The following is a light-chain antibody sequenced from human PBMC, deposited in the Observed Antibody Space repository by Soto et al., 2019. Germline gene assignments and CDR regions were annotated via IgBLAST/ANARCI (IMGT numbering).Light chain of an antibody. Sequence: EIVLTQSPATLSLSPGERAALSCRASQSVSSYLAWYQQKPGQAPRLLIYDASNRATGIPARLSGSGSGTDFTLTISRLEPEDFAVYYCQQYGSSPLTFGGGTKVDIK. J-gene: IGKJ4*01. CDR3: QQYGSSPLT. CDR2: DAS. CDR1: QSVSSY. V-gene: IGKV3-20*01.